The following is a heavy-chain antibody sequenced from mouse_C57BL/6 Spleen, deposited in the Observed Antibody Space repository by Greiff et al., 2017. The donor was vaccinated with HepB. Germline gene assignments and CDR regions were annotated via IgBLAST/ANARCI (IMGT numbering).Heavy chain of an antibody. CDR1: GYSITSGYY. CDR2: ISYDGSN. J-gene: IGHJ2*01. V-gene: IGHV3-6*01. Sequence: EVQVVESGPGLVKPSQSLSLTCSVTGYSITSGYYWNWIRQFPGNKLEWMGYISYDGSNNYNPSLKNRISITRDTSKNQFFLKLNSVTTEDTATYYCARGGGNWEFYYFDYWGQGTTLTVSS. CDR3: ARGGGNWEFYYFDY. D-gene: IGHD4-1*01.